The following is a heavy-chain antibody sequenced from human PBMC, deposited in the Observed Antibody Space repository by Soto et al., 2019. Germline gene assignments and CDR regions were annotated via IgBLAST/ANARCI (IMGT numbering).Heavy chain of an antibody. D-gene: IGHD6-6*01. J-gene: IGHJ6*02. CDR1: GYTFTIYY. Sequence: ASVKVSCKASGYTFTIYYMHWVRQAPGQGLQWMGLINPSGGSTSYAQKFQGRVTMTRDTSTSTVYMELRSLRSEDTAVYYCARDLNSSSSWSGMDVWGQGTTVTVS. CDR2: INPSGGST. CDR3: ARDLNSSSSWSGMDV. V-gene: IGHV1-46*01.